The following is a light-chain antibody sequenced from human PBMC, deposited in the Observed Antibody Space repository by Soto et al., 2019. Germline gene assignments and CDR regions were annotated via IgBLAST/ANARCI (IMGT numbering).Light chain of an antibody. Sequence: DIQMTQSPSTLSASVGDRVTITCRASQSISSWLAWYQQKPGKAPKLLIYDASSLESGFPSRFSGSGSGTEFTLTISSLQPDDFATYYCQQYNSYSYTFGQGTKLEIK. CDR3: QQYNSYSYT. J-gene: IGKJ2*01. CDR2: DAS. V-gene: IGKV1-5*01. CDR1: QSISSW.